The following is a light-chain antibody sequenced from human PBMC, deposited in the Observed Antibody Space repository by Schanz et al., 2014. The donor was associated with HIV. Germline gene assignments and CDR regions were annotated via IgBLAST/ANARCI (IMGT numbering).Light chain of an antibody. V-gene: IGLV2-8*01. J-gene: IGLJ2*01. Sequence: QSALTQPPSASGSPGQSVSIFCTGTGSDVGGYNYVSWYQQHTGKAPKLMIYEVSKRPSGVPDRFSGSKSGNTASLTVSGLQAEDEADYYCSSYAGSTVFGGGTKLTVL. CDR1: GSDVGGYNY. CDR2: EVS. CDR3: SSYAGSTV.